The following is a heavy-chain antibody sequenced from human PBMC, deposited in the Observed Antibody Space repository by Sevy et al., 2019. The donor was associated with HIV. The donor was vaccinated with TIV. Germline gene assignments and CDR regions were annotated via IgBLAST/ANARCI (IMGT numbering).Heavy chain of an antibody. D-gene: IGHD2-2*01. CDR3: ARSPPVVVVPGAPSWFDP. CDR1: DGSFSGYY. J-gene: IGHJ5*02. CDR2: INESGIN. V-gene: IGHV4-34*01. Sequence: SETLSLTCGVHDGSFSGYYWNWIRQLPGKGLEWIGEINESGINYYNPSLKSRVTISVDTSKKQFSLKLNYVTAADTAVYFCARSPPVVVVPGAPSWFDPWGQGTLVTVSS.